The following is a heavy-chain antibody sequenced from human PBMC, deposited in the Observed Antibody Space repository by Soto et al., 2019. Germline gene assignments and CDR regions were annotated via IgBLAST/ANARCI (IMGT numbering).Heavy chain of an antibody. D-gene: IGHD3-16*01. Sequence: GGSLRLSCAASGFTFSDYYMSWIRQAPGKELEWVSYISSSGSTIYYADSVKGRFTISRDNAKNSLYLQMNSLRAEDTAVYYCAREHYIWGSYVDFWGQGTLVTVSS. CDR2: ISSSGSTI. CDR1: GFTFSDYY. V-gene: IGHV3-11*01. CDR3: AREHYIWGSYVDF. J-gene: IGHJ4*02.